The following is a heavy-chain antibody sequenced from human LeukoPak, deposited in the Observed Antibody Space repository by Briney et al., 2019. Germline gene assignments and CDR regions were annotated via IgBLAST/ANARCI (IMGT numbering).Heavy chain of an antibody. J-gene: IGHJ4*02. V-gene: IGHV3-21*01. CDR1: GFTFSSYW. Sequence: PGGSLRLSCAASGFTFSSYWMSWVRQAPGKGLEWVSSISSSSSYIYYADSVKGRFTISRDNAKNSLYLQMNSLRAEDTAVYYCARDLVVRGVILGAIDYWGQGTLVTVSS. CDR3: ARDLVVRGVILGAIDY. CDR2: ISSSSSYI. D-gene: IGHD3-10*01.